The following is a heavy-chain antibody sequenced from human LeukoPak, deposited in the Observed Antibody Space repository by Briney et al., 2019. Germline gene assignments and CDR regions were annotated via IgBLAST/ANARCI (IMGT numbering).Heavy chain of an antibody. CDR3: ATTTSGGDAFDI. CDR1: GGSITHYY. V-gene: IGHV4-59*01. D-gene: IGHD1-26*01. J-gene: IGHJ3*02. CDR2: SYYSGST. Sequence: TPSETLSLTCTVSGGSITHYYWTWIRQPPGKTLEWIGYSYYSGSTKYNPSLKSRVTISVDTSNNQFSLNLRSVTAADTAVYYCATTTSGGDAFDIWGQGTMVTVSS.